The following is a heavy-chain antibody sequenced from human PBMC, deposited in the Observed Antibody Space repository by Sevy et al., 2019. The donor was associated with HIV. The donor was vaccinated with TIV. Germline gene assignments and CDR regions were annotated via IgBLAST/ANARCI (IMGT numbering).Heavy chain of an antibody. V-gene: IGHV3-30*18. CDR1: GFTFSSYG. CDR2: ISYDGSNK. D-gene: IGHD3-3*01. J-gene: IGHJ4*02. CDR3: AKDAEWVYGYYFDY. Sequence: GGSLRLSCAASGFTFSSYGMHWVRQAPGKGLEWVAVISYDGSNKYYAHSVKGRFTISRDNSKNTLYLQMNSLRAEDTAVYYCAKDAEWVYGYYFDYWGQGTLVTVSS.